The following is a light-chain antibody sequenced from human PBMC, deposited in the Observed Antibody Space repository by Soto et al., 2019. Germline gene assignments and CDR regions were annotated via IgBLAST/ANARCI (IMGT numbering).Light chain of an antibody. CDR1: LTVSDNY. CDR3: QQSRSAPLT. CDR2: DAS. J-gene: IGKJ1*01. Sequence: EIVLTHSPGTLSLSPGGRATLSCRASLTVSDNYLAWYQQRAGQAPRHVIYDASSRATGIPDRFSASGSGTDFTLTISRLEPEDFAVYSCQQSRSAPLTFGQGTPVDI. V-gene: IGKV3-20*01.